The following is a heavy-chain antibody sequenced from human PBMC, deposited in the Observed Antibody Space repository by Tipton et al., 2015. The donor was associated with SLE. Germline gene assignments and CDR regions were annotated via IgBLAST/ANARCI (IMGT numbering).Heavy chain of an antibody. Sequence: TLSLTCTVSGGSISSYYWSWIRQPPGKGLEWIGYINYSGSTNYNPSLKSQVTISVDTSKNQFSLKLSSVTAADTAVYYCARQVAGTDYFDYWGQGTLVTVSS. CDR3: ARQVAGTDYFDY. J-gene: IGHJ4*02. CDR1: GGSISSYY. D-gene: IGHD6-19*01. V-gene: IGHV4-59*01. CDR2: INYSGST.